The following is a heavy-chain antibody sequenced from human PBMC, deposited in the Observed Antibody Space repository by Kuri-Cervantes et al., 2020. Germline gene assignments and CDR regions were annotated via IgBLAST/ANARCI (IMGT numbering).Heavy chain of an antibody. CDR1: GGSISSYY. J-gene: IGHJ4*02. CDR2: IYYSGST. Sequence: SETLSLTCTVSGGSISSYYWSWIRQPPGKGLEWIXXIYYSGSTNXNPSLKSRVTIXXDTSKNQFSLKLSSVTAAETAVYYCARXKFRAVDYWGQGTLVTVSS. CDR3: ARXKFRAVDY. V-gene: IGHV4-59*01.